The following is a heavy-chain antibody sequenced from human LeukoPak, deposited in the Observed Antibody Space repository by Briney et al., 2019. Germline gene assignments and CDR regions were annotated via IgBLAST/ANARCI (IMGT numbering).Heavy chain of an antibody. J-gene: IGHJ4*02. CDR1: GFTFSIYA. Sequence: GGSLRLSCAASGFTFSIYAMSWVRQAPGPGLQWVSSITSRGESTWYVDSVKGRFTITRDSSENTLYLQMHSLRAEDTAVYYCARDRPNYYGSDGHYYRRDGDYWGRGTLVSVSS. D-gene: IGHD3-22*01. CDR3: ARDRPNYYGSDGHYYRRDGDY. CDR2: ITSRGEST. V-gene: IGHV3-23*01.